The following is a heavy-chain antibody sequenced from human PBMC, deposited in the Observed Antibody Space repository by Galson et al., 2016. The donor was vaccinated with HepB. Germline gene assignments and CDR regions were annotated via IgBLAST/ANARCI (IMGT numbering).Heavy chain of an antibody. J-gene: IGHJ6*03. CDR2: ITSDGNTK. CDR1: VFTFSDYG. V-gene: IGHV3-30*18. CDR3: AKGYYYMDV. Sequence: SLRLSCAASVFTFSDYGMHWVRQAPGKGLEWVAVITSDGNTKYYEESVKGRFTISRDNSKNTLYLQMNTLRPEDTAVYYCAKGYYYMDVWGKGTTVTVSS.